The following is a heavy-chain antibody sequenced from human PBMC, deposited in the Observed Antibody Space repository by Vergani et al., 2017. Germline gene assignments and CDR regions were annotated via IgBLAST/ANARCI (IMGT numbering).Heavy chain of an antibody. D-gene: IGHD3-3*01. J-gene: IGHJ5*02. CDR3: ARAPTYYDFRGGKRGFDP. CDR2: IIPIFGTA. V-gene: IGHV1-69*01. Sequence: QVQLVQSGAEVKKPGSSVKVSCKASGGTFSSYAISWVRQAPGQGLEWMGGIIPIFGTANYAQKFQVRVTITADESTSTAYMELISLRSEDTAVYYCARAPTYYDFRGGKRGFDPWGQGTLVTVSS. CDR1: GGTFSSYA.